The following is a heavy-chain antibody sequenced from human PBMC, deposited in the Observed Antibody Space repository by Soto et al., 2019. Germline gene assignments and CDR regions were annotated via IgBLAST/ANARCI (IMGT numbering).Heavy chain of an antibody. J-gene: IGHJ4*02. V-gene: IGHV3-64D*06. CDR3: VKEVLPLEMATSYFDC. Sequence: PGGALRLSCSASGFICASYTMHWLLQAPGKGLDHVSLISSGGDSTYYAASVKDRVIICRDNSKNTRCRRMNSLTTDDTAVYYSVKEVLPLEMATSYFDCWRQGALVTVSS. CDR1: GFICASYT. CDR2: ISSGGDST. D-gene: IGHD5-12*01.